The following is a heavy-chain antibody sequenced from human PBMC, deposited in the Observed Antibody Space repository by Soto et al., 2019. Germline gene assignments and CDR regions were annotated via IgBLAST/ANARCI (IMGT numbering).Heavy chain of an antibody. CDR2: IIPMFGTA. V-gene: IGHV1-69*01. CDR3: ATRYSDGNNFSYYYGMEV. Sequence: QVQLVQSGAEVKQPGSSVKVSCKASGGTFSSYAISWVRQAPGQGLEWMGGIIPMFGTADHTQKFQGRVTITAVEATTTAYKEQSSLKSEDTAIYYCATRYSDGNNFSYYYGMEVWGQGTTVTVSS. CDR1: GGTFSSYA. D-gene: IGHD5-18*01. J-gene: IGHJ6*02.